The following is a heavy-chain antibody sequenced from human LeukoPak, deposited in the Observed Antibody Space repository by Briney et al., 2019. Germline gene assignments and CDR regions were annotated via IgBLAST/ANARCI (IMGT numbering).Heavy chain of an antibody. V-gene: IGHV1-18*01. CDR1: GYTFISYG. Sequence: ASVKVSCKASGYTFISYGINWVRQAPGQGLEWMGWISAYSGNTNSARKFQGRVTMTTDTSTSTAYMELRSLKSGDTAVYYCARAGCNNGVCYGPADSYSEIDRWGQGTLVTVSS. CDR2: ISAYSGNT. J-gene: IGHJ5*02. D-gene: IGHD2-8*01. CDR3: ARAGCNNGVCYGPADSYSEIDR.